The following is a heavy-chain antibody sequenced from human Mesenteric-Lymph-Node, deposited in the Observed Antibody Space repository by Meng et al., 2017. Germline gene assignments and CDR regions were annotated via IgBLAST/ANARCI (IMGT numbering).Heavy chain of an antibody. CDR3: ARGWDVFPDY. V-gene: IGHV1-18*01. Sequence: ASVNVSCKASGYTFTSYGISWVRQAPGQGLEWMGWISANSDNTNYAQRFQGRVTMTRDTSISTAYVELSRLRSDDTAVNYCARGWDVFPDYWGQGTLVTVSS. CDR2: ISANSDNT. CDR1: GYTFTSYG. J-gene: IGHJ4*02. D-gene: IGHD1-26*01.